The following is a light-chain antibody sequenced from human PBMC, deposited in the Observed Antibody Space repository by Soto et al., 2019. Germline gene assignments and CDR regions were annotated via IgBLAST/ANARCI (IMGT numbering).Light chain of an antibody. CDR1: NIGSKS. CDR3: QVWDSSSDDPYV. J-gene: IGLJ1*01. CDR2: YDS. V-gene: IGLV3-21*04. Sequence: SYELTQPPSVSVAPGKTARITCGGNNIGSKSMHWYQQKPGQAPVLVIYYDSDRPSGIPERFSGSNSGNTATLTISRVEAGDEADYYCQVWDSSSDDPYVFGTGTKVTVL.